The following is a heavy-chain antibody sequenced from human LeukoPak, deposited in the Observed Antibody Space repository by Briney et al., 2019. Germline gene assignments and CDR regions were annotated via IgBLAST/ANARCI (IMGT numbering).Heavy chain of an antibody. Sequence: GSSVKVFXKASGGTFSSYAISWVRQAPGQGLEWMGGIIPIFGTANYAQKFQGRVTITTDESTSTAYMELSSLRSEDTAVYYCARDGEPTTSYYYYYYMDVWGKGTTVTVSS. V-gene: IGHV1-69*05. CDR1: GGTFSSYA. J-gene: IGHJ6*03. CDR2: IIPIFGTA. CDR3: ARDGEPTTSYYYYYYMDV. D-gene: IGHD1-14*01.